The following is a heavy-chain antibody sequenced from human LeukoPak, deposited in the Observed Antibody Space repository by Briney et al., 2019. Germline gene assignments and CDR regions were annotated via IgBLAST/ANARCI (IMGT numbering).Heavy chain of an antibody. Sequence: PGGSLRLSCAASGFTFSSYGMSWVRQAPGKGLEWVSAISGSGGSTYYADSVKGRFTISRDNSKNTLYLQMNSLRAEDTAVYYCAKGGRRTYSSSWYEILGDYWGQGTLVTVSS. D-gene: IGHD6-13*01. V-gene: IGHV3-23*01. CDR1: GFTFSSYG. J-gene: IGHJ4*02. CDR3: AKGGRRTYSSSWYEILGDY. CDR2: ISGSGGST.